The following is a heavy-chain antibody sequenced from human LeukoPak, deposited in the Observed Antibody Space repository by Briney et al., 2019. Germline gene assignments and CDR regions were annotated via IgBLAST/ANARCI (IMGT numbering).Heavy chain of an antibody. D-gene: IGHD6-6*01. J-gene: IGHJ4*02. CDR3: ARGLSGYASSLGY. CDR1: GFTFDDYA. CDR2: INSDGSST. V-gene: IGHV3-74*01. Sequence: GGSLRLSCAASGFTFDDYAMHWVRQAPGKGLVWVSRINSDGSSTSYADSVRGRFSISRDNAKNTLYLQMNSLRAEDTAVYYCARGLSGYASSLGYWGQGTLVTVSA.